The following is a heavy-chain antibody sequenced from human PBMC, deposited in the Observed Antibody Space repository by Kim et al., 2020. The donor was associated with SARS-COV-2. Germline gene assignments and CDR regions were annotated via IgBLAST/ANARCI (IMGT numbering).Heavy chain of an antibody. CDR3: ARDRGYSYGFRGEFDY. CDR1: GGSISSGDYY. D-gene: IGHD5-18*01. J-gene: IGHJ4*02. V-gene: IGHV4-31*03. Sequence: SETLSLTCTVSGGSISSGDYYWSWIRQHPGKGLEWIGYIYYSGNTYYNPSLKSRVTISVDTSKNQFSLKLSSVTAADTAVYYCARDRGYSYGFRGEFDYWGQGTLVTVSS. CDR2: IYYSGNT.